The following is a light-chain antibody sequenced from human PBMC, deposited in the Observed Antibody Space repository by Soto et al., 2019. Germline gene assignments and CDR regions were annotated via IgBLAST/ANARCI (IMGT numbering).Light chain of an antibody. CDR1: QSLIHSDGNTY. CDR2: QVS. Sequence: DVVMTQSPLSLPVTLGQPASISCRSSQSLIHSDGNTYLNWFQQRPGQSPRRLIYQVSDRDSGVPQRFGGSGSGTDLARKISRVEAVDVEVYDCMRGTHWPWTFGQGTEVEI. J-gene: IGKJ1*01. V-gene: IGKV2-30*02. CDR3: MRGTHWPWT.